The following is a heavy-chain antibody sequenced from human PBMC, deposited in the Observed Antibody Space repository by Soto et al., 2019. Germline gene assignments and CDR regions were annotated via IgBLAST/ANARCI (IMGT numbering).Heavy chain of an antibody. CDR3: AKGLRAVRGAKVYYGMDV. D-gene: IGHD3-10*01. V-gene: IGHV3-23*01. CDR1: GFTFSSYA. CDR2: ISGSGGST. J-gene: IGHJ6*02. Sequence: GGSLRLSCAASGFTFSSYAMSWVRQAPGKGLEWVSAISGSGGSTYYADSVKGRFTISRDNSKNTLYLQMNSLRAEDTAVYYCAKGLRAVRGAKVYYGMDVWGRGTTVTVSS.